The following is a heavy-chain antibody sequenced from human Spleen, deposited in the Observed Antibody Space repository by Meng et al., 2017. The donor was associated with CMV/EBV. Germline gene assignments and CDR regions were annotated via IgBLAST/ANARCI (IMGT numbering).Heavy chain of an antibody. CDR2: INHSGSP. CDR3: ARGGYYDFWSGYPHPSWFDP. V-gene: IGHV4-34*01. J-gene: IGHJ5*02. D-gene: IGHD3-3*01. CDR1: CSGYY. Sequence: CSGYYWSWIRQPPGKGLEWIGEINHSGSPNYNPSLKSRVTISVDTSKNQFSLKLSSVTAADTAVYYCARGGYYDFWSGYPHPSWFDPWGQGTLVTVSS.